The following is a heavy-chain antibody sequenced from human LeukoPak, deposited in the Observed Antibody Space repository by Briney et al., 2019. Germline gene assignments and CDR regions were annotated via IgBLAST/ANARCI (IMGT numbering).Heavy chain of an antibody. CDR1: GFTFSGSA. J-gene: IGHJ4*02. CDR2: IRSKANSYAT. Sequence: GGSLRLSCAASGFTFSGSAMHWVRQASGKGLEWVGRIRSKANSYATAYAASVKGRFTISRDDSKNTAYLQMNSLKTEDTAVHYCTTRNLYSSSWYLDYWGQGTLVTVSS. CDR3: TTRNLYSSSWYLDY. D-gene: IGHD6-13*01. V-gene: IGHV3-73*01.